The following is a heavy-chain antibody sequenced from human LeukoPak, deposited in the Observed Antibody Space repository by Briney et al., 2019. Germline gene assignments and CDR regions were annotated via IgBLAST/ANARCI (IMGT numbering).Heavy chain of an antibody. CDR2: IYYSGST. CDR1: GGSISSSSYY. J-gene: IGHJ4*02. D-gene: IGHD3-22*01. CDR3: ASRSSSGYSLIDY. V-gene: IGHV4-39*01. Sequence: SETLSLTCTVSGGSISSSSYYWGWLRQPPGTGLEWIGSIYYSGSTYYNPSLKSRVTISVDTSKNQFSLKLSSVTAADTAVYYCASRSSSGYSLIDYWGQGTLVTVSS.